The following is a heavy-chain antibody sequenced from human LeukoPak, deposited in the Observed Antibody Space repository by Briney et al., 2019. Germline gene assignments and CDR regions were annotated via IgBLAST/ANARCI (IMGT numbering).Heavy chain of an antibody. V-gene: IGHV3-30*07. CDR3: ARDRGIAARPGYYYYYMDV. D-gene: IGHD6-6*01. CDR2: ISYDGSNK. Sequence: PGRSLRLSCAASGFTFSSYAMHWVRQAPGKGLEWVAVISYDGSNKYYADSVKGRFTISRDNSKNTLYLQMNSLRAEDTAVYYCARDRGIAARPGYYYYYMDVWGKGTTVTVSS. J-gene: IGHJ6*03. CDR1: GFTFSSYA.